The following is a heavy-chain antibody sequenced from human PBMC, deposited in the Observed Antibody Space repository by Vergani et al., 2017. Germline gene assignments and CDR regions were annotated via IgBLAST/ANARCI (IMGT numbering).Heavy chain of an antibody. V-gene: IGHV1-46*03. CDR1: GYTFSNYY. CDR2: INPSGGHT. Sequence: QVQVVQSGAEVKKSGASVKVSCTTSGYTFSNYYMHWVRQAPGQGLEWMGIINPSGGHTNYAQKFQGRVTMTRDTYTSTVYMELSSLRSEDTAIYYCARGDYGILTGYRYWGQGTLVTVSA. J-gene: IGHJ4*02. D-gene: IGHD3-9*01. CDR3: ARGDYGILTGYRY.